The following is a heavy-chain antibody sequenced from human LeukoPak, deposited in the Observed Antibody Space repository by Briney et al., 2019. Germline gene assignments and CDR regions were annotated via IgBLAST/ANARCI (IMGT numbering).Heavy chain of an antibody. V-gene: IGHV3-21*01. CDR2: ISSSSSYI. CDR3: ASATWDPNYYYYMDV. J-gene: IGHJ6*03. CDR1: GFTFSSYW. D-gene: IGHD1-26*01. Sequence: TGGSLRLSCAASGFTFSSYWMSWVRQAPGKGLEWVSSISSSSSYIYYADSVKGRFTISRDNAKNSLYLQMNSLRAEDTAVYFCASATWDPNYYYYMDVWGSGATVTISS.